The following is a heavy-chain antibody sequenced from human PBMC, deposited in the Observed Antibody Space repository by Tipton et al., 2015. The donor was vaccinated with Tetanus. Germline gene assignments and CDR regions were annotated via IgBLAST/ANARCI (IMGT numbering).Heavy chain of an antibody. J-gene: IGHJ4*02. Sequence: TPSLTCTVSGGSFRSGDHYWSWIRQPPGKGLEWIGYIYYSGNSDYNPSLKSRVTLSVDTSNNQFSLKLNSVTAADTAVYYCARLASYSNHLDAWGQGALVTVSS. CDR3: ARLASYSNHLDA. CDR2: IYYSGNS. CDR1: GGSFRSGDHY. V-gene: IGHV4-30-4*01. D-gene: IGHD4-11*01.